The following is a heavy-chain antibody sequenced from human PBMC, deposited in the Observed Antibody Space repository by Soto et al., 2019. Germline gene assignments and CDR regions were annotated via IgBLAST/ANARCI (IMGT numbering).Heavy chain of an antibody. CDR1: GYTFTSYY. Sequence: QVQLVQSGAEVKKPGASVKVSCKASGYTFTSYYIHWVRQAPGQGLEWMGIINPSGGSTSYAQKFQGSVTMTRDTSTSTVYVEQSCFGSEDTAVYYCERGSVAGSRFVYWGQGTLVTVSS. CDR2: INPSGGST. CDR3: ERGSVAGSRFVY. J-gene: IGHJ4*02. V-gene: IGHV1-46*01. D-gene: IGHD6-19*01.